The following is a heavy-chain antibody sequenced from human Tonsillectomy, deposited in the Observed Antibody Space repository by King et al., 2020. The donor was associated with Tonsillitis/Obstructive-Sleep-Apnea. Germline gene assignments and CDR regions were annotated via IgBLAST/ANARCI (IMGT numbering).Heavy chain of an antibody. CDR1: GFTFRTYG. V-gene: IGHV3-33*01. D-gene: IGHD4-17*01. J-gene: IGHJ4*02. Sequence: QLVQSGGGVVQPGRSLRLSCVASGFTFRTYGMHWVRQAPGKGLEWVAVIWYDGSNKNYIDSVKGRFTISRDNSKNTVDLQMNSLRAEDTAIYYCARDYVATGSGLKTTVTNFDYWGQGTLVTVSS. CDR3: ARDYVATGSGLKTTVTNFDY. CDR2: IWYDGSNK.